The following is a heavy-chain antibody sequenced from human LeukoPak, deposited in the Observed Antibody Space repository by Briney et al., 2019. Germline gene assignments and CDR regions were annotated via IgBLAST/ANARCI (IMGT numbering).Heavy chain of an antibody. J-gene: IGHJ6*02. CDR1: GGTFSSYT. CDR2: IIPIFGIA. V-gene: IGHV1-69*02. D-gene: IGHD2-2*01. Sequence: SVKVSCKASGGTFSSYTISWVRQAPGQGLEWMGRIIPIFGIANYAQKFQGRVTITADKSTSTAYMDLSSLRSEDTAVYYCASEYRLLNYYYYGMDVWGQGTTVTVSS. CDR3: ASEYRLLNYYYYGMDV.